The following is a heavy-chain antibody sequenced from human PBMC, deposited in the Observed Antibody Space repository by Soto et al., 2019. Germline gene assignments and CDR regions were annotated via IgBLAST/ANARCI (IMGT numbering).Heavy chain of an antibody. D-gene: IGHD6-6*01. V-gene: IGHV3-23*01. J-gene: IGHJ3*01. CDR2: ISSSGGST. Sequence: GGSLRLSCAASGFTFSNYAMSWVRQAPGKGLEWVSAISSSGGSTYYPDSVKGRFTISRDNSKNTLFLLMNSLRAEDTAVYYCTNRKLPTRPWGPAFDVWGQGTMVTVSS. CDR3: TNRKLPTRPWGPAFDV. CDR1: GFTFSNYA.